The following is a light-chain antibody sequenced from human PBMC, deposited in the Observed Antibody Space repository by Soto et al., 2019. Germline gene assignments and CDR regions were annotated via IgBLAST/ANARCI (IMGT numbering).Light chain of an antibody. Sequence: QPASVSGSPGQSITISCTGTSSDVGGYNYASWYQQHPGKAPKLMIYDVSNRPSGVSTRFSGSKSGNTASLTISGLQAEDEADYYCSSYTSSSTLVFGGGTKLTVL. J-gene: IGLJ2*01. CDR2: DVS. V-gene: IGLV2-14*01. CDR3: SSYTSSSTLV. CDR1: SSDVGGYNY.